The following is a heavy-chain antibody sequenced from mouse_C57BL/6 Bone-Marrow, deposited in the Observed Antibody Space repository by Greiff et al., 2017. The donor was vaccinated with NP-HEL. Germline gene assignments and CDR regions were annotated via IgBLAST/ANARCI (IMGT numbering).Heavy chain of an antibody. J-gene: IGHJ4*01. V-gene: IGHV1-26*01. Sequence: EVQLQQSGPELVKPGASVKISCKASGYTFTDYYMNWVKQSHGKSLEWIGDINPNNGGTSYNQKFKGKATLTVDKSSSTAYMELRSLTSEDSAVYYCARRGERRPYLYAMDYWGQGTSVTVSS. CDR1: GYTFTDYY. CDR2: INPNNGGT. D-gene: IGHD5-1-1*01. CDR3: ARRGERRPYLYAMDY.